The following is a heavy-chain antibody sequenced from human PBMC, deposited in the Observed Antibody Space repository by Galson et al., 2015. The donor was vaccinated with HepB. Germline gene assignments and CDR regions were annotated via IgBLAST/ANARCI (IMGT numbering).Heavy chain of an antibody. CDR2: FYPGDSDT. Sequence: QSGAAVIKPGESPKISFPGSGYSFTSYWIGWVRQMPGKGLEWMGIFYPGDSDTRYSPTFQGQVTISADKSISTAYLQWSILKASDTAMYFCAKSHLRWPSVHWYFELWGRGTLVTVSS. CDR3: AKSHLRWPSVHWYFEL. J-gene: IGHJ2*01. D-gene: IGHD4-23*01. V-gene: IGHV5-51*01. CDR1: GYSFTSYW.